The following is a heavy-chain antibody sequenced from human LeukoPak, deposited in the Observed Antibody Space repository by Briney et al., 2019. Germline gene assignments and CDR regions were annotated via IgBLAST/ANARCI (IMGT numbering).Heavy chain of an antibody. CDR1: GGTISSYN. CDR2: MYYSGST. J-gene: IGHJ4*02. CDR3: AASSTYHLVYD. Sequence: TSETLSLTCTVSGGTISSYNCSWIRQPPGKGLEWIGYMYYSGSTNYNPSLKSRVTISVDMSKNQFSLKLSSVTAADTAVYYCAASSTYHLVYDWGQGTLVTVSS. D-gene: IGHD2-15*01. V-gene: IGHV4-59*08.